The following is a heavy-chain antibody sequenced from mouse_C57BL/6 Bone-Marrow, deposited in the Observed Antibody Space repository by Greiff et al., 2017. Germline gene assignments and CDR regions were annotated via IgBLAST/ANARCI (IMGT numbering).Heavy chain of an antibody. J-gene: IGHJ1*03. CDR2: IYPSDGST. D-gene: IGHD1-1*01. Sequence: VQLQQSGPELVKPGASVKLSCKASGYTFTSYGITWVKQRPGPGLEWIGRIYPSDGSTKSNEKFKGKATLTVDTSSSTAYKELHSLTSEDSAVYFCARDDGSSYWYLDVWGTGTTVTVSS. CDR1: GYTFTSYG. V-gene: IGHV1-85*01. CDR3: ARDDGSSYWYLDV.